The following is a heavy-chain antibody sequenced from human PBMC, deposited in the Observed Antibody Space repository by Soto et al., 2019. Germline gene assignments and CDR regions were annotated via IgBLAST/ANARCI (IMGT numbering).Heavy chain of an antibody. CDR1: GYPVTSYG. V-gene: IGHV1-18*01. CDR3: ARWEARYYEILTGYYTEYFDY. Sequence: ASVKVTCRASGYPVTSYGISWVRQVPGQGLEGMGWISGYKGNTNYAQKPQGRVTMTTDTSTSTDDLKLSSLRSDDTAGYYCARWEARYYEILTGYYTEYFDYWCQGTLVTVSS. CDR2: ISGYKGNT. D-gene: IGHD3-9*01. J-gene: IGHJ4*02.